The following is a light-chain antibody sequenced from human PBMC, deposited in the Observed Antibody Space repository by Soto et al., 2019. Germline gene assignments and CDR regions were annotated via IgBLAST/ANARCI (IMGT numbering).Light chain of an antibody. Sequence: NFMLTQPHSVSESPGKTVTISCTGTSGSIASNYVQWYQQRPGSAPTTVIYEDNQRPSGVPDRFSGSIDSSSNSASLTISGLKTEDEADYYCQSYESSNRNAVFGAGTKLTVL. CDR1: SGSIASNY. CDR3: QSYESSNRNAV. CDR2: EDN. J-gene: IGLJ2*01. V-gene: IGLV6-57*02.